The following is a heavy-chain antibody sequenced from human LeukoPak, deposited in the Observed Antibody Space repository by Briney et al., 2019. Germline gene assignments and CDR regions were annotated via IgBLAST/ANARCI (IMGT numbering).Heavy chain of an antibody. CDR2: INHSGST. J-gene: IGHJ4*02. D-gene: IGHD3-10*01. V-gene: IGHV4-34*01. CDR3: ARGGVVRGATDY. CDR1: GGSFSGYY. Sequence: SETLSLTCAVYGGSFSGYYWSWIRQPPGKGLEWIGEINHSGSTNYTPSLKSRVTISVDTSKNQFSLKLSSVTAADTAVYYCARGGVVRGATDYWGQGTLVTVSS.